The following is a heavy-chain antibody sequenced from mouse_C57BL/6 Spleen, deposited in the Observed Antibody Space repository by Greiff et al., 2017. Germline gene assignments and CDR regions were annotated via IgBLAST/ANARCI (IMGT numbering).Heavy chain of an antibody. Sequence: VMLVESGAELARPGASVKLSCKASGYTFTSYGISWVKQRTGQGLEWIGEIYPRSGNTYYNEKFKGKATLTADKSSSTAYMELLSLTSEDSAVYFCDYYGSTHSFDVWGTGTTVTVSS. CDR2: IYPRSGNT. CDR1: GYTFTSYG. V-gene: IGHV1-81*01. J-gene: IGHJ1*03. CDR3: DYYGSTHSFDV. D-gene: IGHD1-1*01.